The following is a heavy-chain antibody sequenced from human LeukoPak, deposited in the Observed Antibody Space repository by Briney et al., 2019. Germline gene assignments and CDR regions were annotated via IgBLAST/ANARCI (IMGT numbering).Heavy chain of an antibody. CDR3: VRVVTTGSGWYHFDY. V-gene: IGHV3-72*01. CDR1: GFSITDHH. CDR2: SATTKPNSCTT. D-gene: IGHD1-1*01. Sequence: GGSLRLSCAGAGFSITDHHMACVRQAPGKGLEWIVRSATTKPNSCTTQYAASVRGRFIISRDDSPLYLHLNSLKAEDTAVYYCVRVVTTGSGWYHFDYWGQGTLVTVSS. J-gene: IGHJ4*02.